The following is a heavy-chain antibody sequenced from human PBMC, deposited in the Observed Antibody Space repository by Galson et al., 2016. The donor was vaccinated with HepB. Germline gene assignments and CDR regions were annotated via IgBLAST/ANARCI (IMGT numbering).Heavy chain of an antibody. Sequence: SLRLSCAASGFTFSDYGMHWVRQAPGKGLEWVAVIWYAGSDKYYADSVKGRFTISRDNSKNTLYLQINGLRDEDTAIYYFARRRQPYFYGGDCYSIDYWGQGTLVAVSS. CDR3: ARRRQPYFYGGDCYSIDY. CDR2: IWYAGSDK. J-gene: IGHJ4*02. D-gene: IGHD2-21*01. V-gene: IGHV3-33*01. CDR1: GFTFSDYG.